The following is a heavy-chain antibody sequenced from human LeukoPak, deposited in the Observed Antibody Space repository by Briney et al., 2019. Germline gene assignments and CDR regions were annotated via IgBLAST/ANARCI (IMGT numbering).Heavy chain of an antibody. CDR1: GYSFSSYW. Sequence: GESLKISCKGSGYSFSSYWITWVRQIPGKGLEWIGIIYPCDCDTRYSPSFQGQVTISADKSISTAYLQWSSLKASDTAMYYCARHERAYSYSENNFYHYMDVWGKGTTVTVSS. J-gene: IGHJ6*03. D-gene: IGHD5-18*01. CDR3: ARHERAYSYSENNFYHYMDV. V-gene: IGHV5-51*01. CDR2: IYPCDCDT.